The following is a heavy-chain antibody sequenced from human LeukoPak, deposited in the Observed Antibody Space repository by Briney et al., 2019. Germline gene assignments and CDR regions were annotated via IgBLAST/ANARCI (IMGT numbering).Heavy chain of an antibody. D-gene: IGHD3-10*01. CDR2: IYSGGST. Sequence: GGSLRLSCAASGFTVSSNYMSWVRQAPGKGLEWVSVIYSGGSTYYADSVKGRFTISRDNAKNTLYLQMNSLRAEDTAVYYCARDSSTMEVYFQHWGQGTLVTVSS. J-gene: IGHJ1*01. CDR3: ARDSSTMEVYFQH. CDR1: GFTVSSNY. V-gene: IGHV3-53*01.